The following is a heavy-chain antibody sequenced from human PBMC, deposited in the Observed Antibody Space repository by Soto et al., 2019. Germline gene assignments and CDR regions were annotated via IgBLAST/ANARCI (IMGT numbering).Heavy chain of an antibody. CDR2: IWYDGSNK. CDR3: ARLGGNWCIDY. J-gene: IGHJ4*02. D-gene: IGHD1-1*01. V-gene: IGHV3-33*01. Sequence: QVQLVESGGGVVQPGRSLRLSWAASGVVFNSYGIHWVRQAPGKGLEWVAVIWYDGSNKYYADSVKGRFTISRDNSQNTVHLQMNSLRVEDTAVYYCARLGGNWCIDYWGQGTLVIVSS. CDR1: GVVFNSYG.